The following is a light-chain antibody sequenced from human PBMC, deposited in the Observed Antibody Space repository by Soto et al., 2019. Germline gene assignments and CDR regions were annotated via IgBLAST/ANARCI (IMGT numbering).Light chain of an antibody. Sequence: IQLTQSPSSLSASVGDRVTITCRASQSINNYLAWHQQKPGKAPKVLIYKTSTLESGVPSRFSGSGSGTEFTLTISSLQPDDFATYYCQQYSSYPLTFGGGTKVDIK. CDR2: KTS. CDR1: QSINNY. V-gene: IGKV1-5*03. J-gene: IGKJ4*01. CDR3: QQYSSYPLT.